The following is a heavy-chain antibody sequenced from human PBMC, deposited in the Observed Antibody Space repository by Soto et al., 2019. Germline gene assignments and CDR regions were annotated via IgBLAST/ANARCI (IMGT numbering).Heavy chain of an antibody. D-gene: IGHD1-26*01. Sequence: SETLSLTCTVSGVSISSYYWSWLRQPPGKGLEWIGYIYYSGSTNYNPSLKSRVTISVDTSKNQFSLKLSSVTAADTAVYYCAREGSYGSFGYWGQGTLVTVSS. CDR3: AREGSYGSFGY. CDR1: GVSISSYY. CDR2: IYYSGST. J-gene: IGHJ4*02. V-gene: IGHV4-59*01.